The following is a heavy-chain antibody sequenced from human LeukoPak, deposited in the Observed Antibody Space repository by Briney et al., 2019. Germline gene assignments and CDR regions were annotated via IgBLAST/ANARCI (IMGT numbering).Heavy chain of an antibody. CDR2: IIPIFGTA. V-gene: IGHV1-69*13. J-gene: IGHJ5*02. Sequence: SVKVSCKASGGTFSSYAISWVRQAPGQGLEWMGGIIPIFGTANYAQKFQGRVTITADESTSTAYMELSSLRSEDTAVYYCARAHYYGSGSYNWFDPWGQGTLVTVSS. D-gene: IGHD3-10*01. CDR1: GGTFSSYA. CDR3: ARAHYYGSGSYNWFDP.